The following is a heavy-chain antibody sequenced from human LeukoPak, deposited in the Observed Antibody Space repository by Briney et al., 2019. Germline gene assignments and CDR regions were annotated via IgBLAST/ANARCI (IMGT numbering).Heavy chain of an antibody. J-gene: IGHJ6*02. D-gene: IGHD2-2*02. CDR3: VVVPAAIDYGMDV. CDR1: GFTFRTYS. CDR2: ISSSSSYI. V-gene: IGHV3-21*01. Sequence: GGSLRLSCAASGFTFRTYSMTWVRQAPGKGLEWVSSISSSSSYIYYADSVKGRFTISRDNAKNSLYLQMNSLRAEDTAVYYCVVVPAAIDYGMDVWGQGTTVTVSS.